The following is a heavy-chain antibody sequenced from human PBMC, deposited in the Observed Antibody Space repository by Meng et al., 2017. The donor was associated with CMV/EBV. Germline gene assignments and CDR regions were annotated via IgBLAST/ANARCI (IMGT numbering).Heavy chain of an antibody. CDR2: IYTSGST. V-gene: IGHV4-4*07. Sequence: QVQLPELGPGLLKPSGTLPLTFTVSGGSISSYYWGWIRQPAGKGLEWIGRIYTSGSTNYNPSLKSRVTMSVDTSKNQFSLKLSSVTAADTAVYYCARGPEVDYGDYVGLDYWGQGTLVTVSS. D-gene: IGHD4-17*01. CDR1: GGSISSYY. J-gene: IGHJ4*02. CDR3: ARGPEVDYGDYVGLDY.